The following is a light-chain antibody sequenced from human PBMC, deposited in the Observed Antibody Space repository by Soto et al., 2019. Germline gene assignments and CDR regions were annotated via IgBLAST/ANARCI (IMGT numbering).Light chain of an antibody. CDR3: AAWDDSLSGLV. CDR1: SSNIGSNY. J-gene: IGLJ2*01. Sequence: QSVLTQPPSASATPGQRVNISCSGSSSNIGSNYVYWYQQLPGTAPKLLIYRNNQRPSGVPDRFSGSKSGTSASLAISGLRSEDEADYYCAAWDDSLSGLVFGGGTKVTVL. CDR2: RNN. V-gene: IGLV1-47*01.